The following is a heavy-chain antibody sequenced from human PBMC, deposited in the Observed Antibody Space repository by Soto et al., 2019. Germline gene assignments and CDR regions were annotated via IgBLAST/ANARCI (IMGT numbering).Heavy chain of an antibody. Sequence: PGGSLRLSCAASGFTFSSYTLSGVRQAPGKGLEWVSAISSSGGSTYYAASVKGRFTISRDNSKNMLYLQMNSLRAEDTAVYYCAKDLTSTYYFDYWGQGTLVTVSS. CDR3: AKDLTSTYYFDY. CDR1: GFTFSSYT. J-gene: IGHJ4*02. V-gene: IGHV3-23*01. CDR2: ISSSGGST. D-gene: IGHD2-2*01.